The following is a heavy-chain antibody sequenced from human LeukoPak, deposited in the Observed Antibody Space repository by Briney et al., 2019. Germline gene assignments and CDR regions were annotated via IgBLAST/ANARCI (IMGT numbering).Heavy chain of an antibody. V-gene: IGHV3-7*01. J-gene: IGHJ4*02. Sequence: GGSLRLSCAASEFTFRSYWMSWVRQAPGKGLEWVANIKQDGSEKYYVDSVKGRFTISRDNAKNSLYLQMNSLRTEDTAVYYCARDRGGSYWSDYWGQGTLSLSPQ. D-gene: IGHD1-26*01. CDR2: IKQDGSEK. CDR3: ARDRGGSYWSDY. CDR1: EFTFRSYW.